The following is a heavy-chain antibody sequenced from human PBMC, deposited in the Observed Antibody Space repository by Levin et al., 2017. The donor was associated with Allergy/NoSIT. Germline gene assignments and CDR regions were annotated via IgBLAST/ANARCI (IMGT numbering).Heavy chain of an antibody. V-gene: IGHV3-7*01. CDR1: GFTFSTYW. CDR2: IKPDGSEK. J-gene: IGHJ6*02. CDR3: AAGYYDYGMDV. Sequence: ASVKVSCVDSGFTFSTYWMSWVRQAPGKGLEWVANIKPDGSEKYYVDSVKGRFTISRDNAKNSLYLQMNSLRVEDTAVYYCAAGYYDYGMDVWGQGTTVTVSS. D-gene: IGHD6-13*01.